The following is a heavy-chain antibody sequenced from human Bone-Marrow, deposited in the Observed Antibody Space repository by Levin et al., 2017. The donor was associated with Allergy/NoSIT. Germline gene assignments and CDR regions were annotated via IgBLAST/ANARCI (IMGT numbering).Heavy chain of an antibody. CDR1: GVTFGSYG. V-gene: IGHV3-30*18. J-gene: IGHJ6*02. CDR3: AKDGHSGRQNSFYNMDV. CDR2: TSYDGGNK. Sequence: GGSLRLSCAASGVTFGSYGMHWVRQAPGKGLEWVAVTSYDGGNKYYADSVKGRFTISRDNSKNTLYLQMNSLRSEDTAVYYCAKDGHSGRQNSFYNMDVWGQGTTVTVSS. D-gene: IGHD2-15*01.